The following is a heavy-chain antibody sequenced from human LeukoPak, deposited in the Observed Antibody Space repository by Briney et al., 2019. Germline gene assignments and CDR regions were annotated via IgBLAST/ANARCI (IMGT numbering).Heavy chain of an antibody. CDR1: GGSISSFY. J-gene: IGHJ4*02. Sequence: PSETLSLTCTVSGGSISSFYWNWIRQPPGKALEWIGHIHYTGNTNYNPPLKSRVTISVDTSKNQFSLYLSSVTAADTAVYYCAISTVIAPEFDSWGQGTLVTVSS. V-gene: IGHV4-59*01. D-gene: IGHD2-21*01. CDR3: AISTVIAPEFDS. CDR2: IHYTGNT.